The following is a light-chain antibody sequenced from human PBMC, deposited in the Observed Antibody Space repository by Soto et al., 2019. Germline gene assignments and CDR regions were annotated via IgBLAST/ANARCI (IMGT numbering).Light chain of an antibody. CDR1: QGISGW. Sequence: DLQMTQSPSSVSASVGDRVTITCRASQGISGWLAWYQQKPGKAPKLLIYEAITLQSGVPSRFSGSGSGTDFTLTINSLQPEDFATYFCQQTHSFPRTFGQGTKVEIK. J-gene: IGKJ1*01. CDR2: EAI. CDR3: QQTHSFPRT. V-gene: IGKV1-12*01.